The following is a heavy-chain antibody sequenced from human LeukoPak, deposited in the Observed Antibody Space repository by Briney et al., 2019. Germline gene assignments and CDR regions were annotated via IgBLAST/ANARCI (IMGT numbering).Heavy chain of an antibody. CDR3: ARVSLTAQYLLDY. Sequence: ASVKVSCKASGYTFTAYYVYWVRQAPGQGLEWMGWINPNSGGTNYAPKFQGRVTMTRDTSISTAYMELSRLTSDDTAVYYCARVSLTAQYLLDYWGQGTLVTVSS. CDR2: INPNSGGT. V-gene: IGHV1-2*02. CDR1: GYTFTAYY. D-gene: IGHD2/OR15-2a*01. J-gene: IGHJ4*02.